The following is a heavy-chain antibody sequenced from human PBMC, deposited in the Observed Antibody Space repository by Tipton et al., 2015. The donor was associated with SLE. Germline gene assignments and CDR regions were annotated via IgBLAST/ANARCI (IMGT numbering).Heavy chain of an antibody. Sequence: TLSLTCTVSGGSISSGSYYWSWIRQPAGKGLEWIGHIYIDGSTNYNPSLKSRVTKSVDTSKNQFSLKLSSVTAADTAVYFCARGWGYGSGSSHVDFWGQGTLVTVSS. CDR2: IYIDGST. J-gene: IGHJ4*02. V-gene: IGHV4-61*09. D-gene: IGHD3-10*01. CDR3: ARGWGYGSGSSHVDF. CDR1: GGSISSGSYY.